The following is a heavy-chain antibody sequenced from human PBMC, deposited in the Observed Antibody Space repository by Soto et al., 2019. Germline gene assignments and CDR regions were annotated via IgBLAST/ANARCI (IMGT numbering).Heavy chain of an antibody. Sequence: TSETLSLTCAVYGGSFSGYYWSWIRQPPGKGLEWIGEINHSGSTNYNPSLKSRVTISVDTSKNQFSLKLSSVTAADTAVYYCARKGPGYYYYYMDVWGKGTTVTVSS. J-gene: IGHJ6*03. CDR2: INHSGST. V-gene: IGHV4-34*01. CDR1: GGSFSGYY. CDR3: ARKGPGYYYYYMDV.